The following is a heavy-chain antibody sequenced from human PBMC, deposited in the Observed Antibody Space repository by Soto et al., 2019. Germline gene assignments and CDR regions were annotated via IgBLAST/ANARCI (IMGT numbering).Heavy chain of an antibody. CDR3: ARSHLYYDSSGYPDY. Sequence: GGSLRLSCAASGFTFSDYYMSWIRQAPGKGLEWVSYISSSGSTIYYADSVKGRFTISRDNAKNSLYLQMNSLRAEDTAVYYCARSHLYYDSSGYPDYWGQGTLVPVSS. CDR2: ISSSGSTI. V-gene: IGHV3-11*01. CDR1: GFTFSDYY. J-gene: IGHJ4*02. D-gene: IGHD3-22*01.